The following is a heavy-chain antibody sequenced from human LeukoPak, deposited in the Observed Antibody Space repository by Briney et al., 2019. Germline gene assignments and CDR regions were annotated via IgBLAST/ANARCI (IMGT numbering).Heavy chain of an antibody. J-gene: IGHJ3*02. CDR3: ARHYVVVTAAFDI. Sequence: SETLSLTCTVSGGSISSYYWSWIRQPPGKGLEWIGYIYYSGSTNYNPSLKSRVTISVDTSKNQFSLKLSSVTAADTAVYYCARHYVVVTAAFDIWGQGTMVTVSS. D-gene: IGHD2-21*02. CDR1: GGSISSYY. V-gene: IGHV4-59*08. CDR2: IYYSGST.